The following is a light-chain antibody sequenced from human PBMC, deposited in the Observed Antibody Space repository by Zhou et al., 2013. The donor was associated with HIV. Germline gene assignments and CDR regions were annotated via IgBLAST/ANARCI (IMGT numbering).Light chain of an antibody. Sequence: EIVLTQSPGTLPLSPGERATLSCRASQSVSSSYLAWYQQKSGQAPRLLMYGASSRATGIPDRFSGSGSGTDFTLIINRLEPEDFAVYYCQQYGSSPLTFGQGTRL. CDR1: QSVSSSY. J-gene: IGKJ5*01. V-gene: IGKV3-20*01. CDR3: QQYGSSPLT. CDR2: GAS.